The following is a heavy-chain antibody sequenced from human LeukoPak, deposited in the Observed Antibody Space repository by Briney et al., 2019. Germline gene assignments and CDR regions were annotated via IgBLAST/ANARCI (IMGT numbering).Heavy chain of an antibody. J-gene: IGHJ6*02. CDR3: ARGIPYCSSTSCYESLYGMDV. D-gene: IGHD2-2*01. V-gene: IGHV3-53*01. Sequence: GGSLRLSCAASGFTVSSSYMTWVRQAPGKGLEWVSVIYSGGTTYYADSVKGRFTISRDISKNTLYLQMNSLRAEDTAVYYCARGIPYCSSTSCYESLYGMDVWGQGTTVTVSS. CDR2: IYSGGTT. CDR1: GFTVSSSY.